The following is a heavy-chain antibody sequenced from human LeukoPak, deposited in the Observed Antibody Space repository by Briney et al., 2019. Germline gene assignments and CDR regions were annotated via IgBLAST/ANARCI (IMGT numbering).Heavy chain of an antibody. CDR2: INHSGST. D-gene: IGHD2-2*01. CDR3: ARHVTPVVPAPSYYYYYMDV. Sequence: SETLSLTCAVYGGSFSGYYWSWIRQPPGKGLEWIGEINHSGSTNYNPSLKSRVTISVDTSKNQFSLKLSSVTAADTAVYYCARHVTPVVPAPSYYYYYMDVWGKGTTVTVSS. V-gene: IGHV4-34*01. CDR1: GGSFSGYY. J-gene: IGHJ6*03.